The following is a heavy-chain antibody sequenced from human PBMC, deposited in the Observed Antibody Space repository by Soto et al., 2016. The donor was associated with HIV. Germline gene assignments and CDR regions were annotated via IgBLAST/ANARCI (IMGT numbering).Heavy chain of an antibody. CDR1: GLTFSNYD. V-gene: IGHV3-23*01. J-gene: IGHJ6*03. Sequence: EVQLLESGGGLIQPGGSLRLSCTASGLTFSNYDMRWVRQAPGKGLEWVSGISPSGGSTYYADSVKGRFTISRDNSRNTLFLQMNSLTAEDTAVYYCATARCTSCYIMYYYFHGHLGTKGPRSTVSS. CDR2: ISPSGGST. D-gene: IGHD2-2*02. CDR3: ATARCTSCYIMYYYFHGH.